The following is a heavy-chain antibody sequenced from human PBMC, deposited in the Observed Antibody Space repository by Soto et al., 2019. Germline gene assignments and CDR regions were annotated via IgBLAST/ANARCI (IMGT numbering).Heavy chain of an antibody. CDR1: GDTFSTYT. Sequence: QVQLVQSGAEVKKPGSSVKVSCKASGDTFSTYTITWMLQAPGPGIEWMGVIIPRAAPSHYAQQLQGRVTITANESTIIAYMDLISLISDDSAVYCRAREGLVVFPTTVNPDYYYYAMAVWGQGTTVTVSS. CDR3: AREGLVVFPTTVNPDYYYYAMAV. V-gene: IGHV1-69*12. J-gene: IGHJ6*02. D-gene: IGHD2-2*01. CDR2: IIPRAAPS.